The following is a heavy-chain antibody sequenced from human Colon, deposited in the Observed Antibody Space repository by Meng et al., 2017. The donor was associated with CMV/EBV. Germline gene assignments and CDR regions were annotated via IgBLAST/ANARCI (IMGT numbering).Heavy chain of an antibody. V-gene: IGHV3-13*01. CDR2: IGTAGDI. Sequence: SCAASGFTFSTYDMHWVRQTSGKGLEWVSGIGTAGDIYYAGSVKGRFTISRDDAKNSSYLQMNSLRAGDTAVYYCARAHFNDGDYGAFDIWGQGTVVTVSS. CDR1: GFTFSTYD. CDR3: ARAHFNDGDYGAFDI. D-gene: IGHD4-17*01. J-gene: IGHJ3*02.